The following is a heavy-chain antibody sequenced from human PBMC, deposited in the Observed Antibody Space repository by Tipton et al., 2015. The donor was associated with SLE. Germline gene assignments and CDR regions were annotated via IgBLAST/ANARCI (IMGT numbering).Heavy chain of an antibody. CDR1: GFTFSSYA. CDR2: ISGSDGST. CDR3: ARHNSAWGVPFQH. J-gene: IGHJ1*01. D-gene: IGHD3-16*01. V-gene: IGHV3-23*01. Sequence: SLRLSCAASGFTFSSYAMSWVRQAPGKGLEWVSIISGSDGSTYYADSVKGRFTISRDNSKNTLYLQMNSLRAEDTAVYYCARHNSAWGVPFQHWGQGTLATVSS.